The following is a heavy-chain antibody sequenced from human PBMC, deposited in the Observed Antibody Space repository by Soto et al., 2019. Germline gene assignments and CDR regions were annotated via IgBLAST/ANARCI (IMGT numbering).Heavy chain of an antibody. CDR3: ARPPFPGCLNVVCYPCDN. CDR2: INPSGGST. D-gene: IGHD2-21*01. J-gene: IGHJ4*02. V-gene: IGHV1-46*01. CDR1: GYTFTHYY. Sequence: QVQLVQSGAEVKKPGASVKVSCKAYGYTFTHYYIHWVRQAPGQGLEWMGMINPSGGSTDYAQKLQGRVNMTTDTATTTDYMELSSMGSDDTAVYYCARPPFPGCLNVVCYPCDNWGQGTLVPVSS.